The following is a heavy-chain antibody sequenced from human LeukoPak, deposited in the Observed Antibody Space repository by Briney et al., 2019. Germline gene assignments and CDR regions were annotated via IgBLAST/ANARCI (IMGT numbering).Heavy chain of an antibody. CDR1: GFTFDDYA. V-gene: IGHV3-9*01. Sequence: GRSLRLSCAASGFTFDDYAMHWVRQAPRKGLEWVSGISWNSGSIGYADSVKGRFTISRDNAKNSLYLQMNSLRAEDTALYYCAKDMERYFDWLTYGMDVWGQGTTVTVSS. CDR2: ISWNSGSI. D-gene: IGHD3-9*01. J-gene: IGHJ6*02. CDR3: AKDMERYFDWLTYGMDV.